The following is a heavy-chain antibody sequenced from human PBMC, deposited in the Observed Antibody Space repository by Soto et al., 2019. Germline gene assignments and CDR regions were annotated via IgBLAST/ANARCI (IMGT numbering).Heavy chain of an antibody. Sequence: ASVKVSCKASGYTFTGYYMHWVRQAPGQGLEWMGWINPNSGGTNYAQKFQGWVTMTRDTSISTAYMELSRLRSDDTAVYYCARDSLPAVPFYGMDVWGQGTTVTVSS. V-gene: IGHV1-2*04. CDR1: GYTFTGYY. CDR3: ARDSLPAVPFYGMDV. J-gene: IGHJ6*02. D-gene: IGHD6-19*01. CDR2: INPNSGGT.